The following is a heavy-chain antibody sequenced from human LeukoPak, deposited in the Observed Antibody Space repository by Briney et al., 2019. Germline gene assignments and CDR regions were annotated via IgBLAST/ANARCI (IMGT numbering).Heavy chain of an antibody. CDR2: VSAYNGNT. D-gene: IGHD6-13*01. CDR3: ARESPPPDISSSWYEISWFDP. J-gene: IGHJ5*02. Sequence: GASVKVSCKASGYTFTRYGISWVRQAPGQGLEWMGWVSAYNGNTNYAQKFQGRVTMTTDTSTSTVYMELRSLRSDDTAVYFCARESPPPDISSSWYEISWFDPWGQGTLVTVSS. V-gene: IGHV1-18*01. CDR1: GYTFTRYG.